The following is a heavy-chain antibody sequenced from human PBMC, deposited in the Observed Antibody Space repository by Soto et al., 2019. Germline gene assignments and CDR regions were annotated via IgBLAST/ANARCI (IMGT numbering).Heavy chain of an antibody. CDR2: INHSGST. CDR1: GGSFSGYY. Sequence: SETLSLTCAVYGGSFSGYYWSWIRQPPGKGLEWIGEINHSGSTNYNPSLKSRVTISVDTSKNQFSLKLSSVTAADTAVYYCARFGHFGVVKYYFDCWGQGTLVTVSS. J-gene: IGHJ4*02. V-gene: IGHV4-34*01. D-gene: IGHD3-3*01. CDR3: ARFGHFGVVKYYFDC.